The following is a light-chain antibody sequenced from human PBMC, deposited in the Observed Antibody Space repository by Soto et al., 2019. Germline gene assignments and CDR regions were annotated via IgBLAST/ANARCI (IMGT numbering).Light chain of an antibody. CDR1: QSLLHITGETF. J-gene: IGKJ5*01. V-gene: IGKV2D-29*02. CDR3: MQSTQLPST. CDR2: EVS. Sequence: DVVMTQTPLSLSVAPGQPASISCKSSQSLLHITGETFLFWYLQKPGQSPQLLNYEVSTRVSGVPDRFRGRGSGTDFTLEISRVETEGVCIYFCMQSTQLPSTFGQGTRLGIE.